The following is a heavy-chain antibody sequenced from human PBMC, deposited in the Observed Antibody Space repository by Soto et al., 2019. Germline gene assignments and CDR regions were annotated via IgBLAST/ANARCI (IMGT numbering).Heavy chain of an antibody. CDR3: AVYIGWGAGDGY. V-gene: IGHV4-61*01. CDR2: ISNLGSS. J-gene: IGHJ4*02. CDR1: GVSVDSGSFH. Sequence: VQLQESGPGLVKPSETLSLTCSVSGVSVDSGSFHWSWVRQPPGKGLEWVGQISNLGSSNYNPSLKSRVTISVDTSKNQFSLRLHSVTAADTALYYCAVYIGWGAGDGYWGQGTLVSVSS. D-gene: IGHD7-27*01.